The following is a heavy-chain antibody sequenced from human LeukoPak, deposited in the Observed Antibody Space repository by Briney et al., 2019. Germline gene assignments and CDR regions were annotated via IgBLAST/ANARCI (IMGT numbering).Heavy chain of an antibody. D-gene: IGHD3-22*01. Sequence: GGSLRLSCAASGFTFSTYAMSWVRQAPGKGLEWVSEISGSGDRTYYADSVKGRFTISRDNSKNTLYLQMNSLRAEDTAVYYCAKDIYYDSSGYGGPFDYWGQGTLVTVSS. J-gene: IGHJ4*02. CDR1: GFTFSTYA. CDR2: ISGSGDRT. V-gene: IGHV3-23*01. CDR3: AKDIYYDSSGYGGPFDY.